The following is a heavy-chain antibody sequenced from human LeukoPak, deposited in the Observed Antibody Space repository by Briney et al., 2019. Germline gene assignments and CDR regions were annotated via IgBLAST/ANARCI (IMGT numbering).Heavy chain of an antibody. CDR1: GGSISSGGYY. V-gene: IGHV4-39*07. CDR2: INHSGST. J-gene: IGHJ4*02. CDR3: ARRRITIFGGEPIGYYFDY. D-gene: IGHD3-3*01. Sequence: SETLSLTCTVSGGSISSGGYYWSWIRQPPGKGLEWIGEINHSGSTNYNPSLKSRVTISVDTSKNQFSLKLSSVTAADTAVHYCARRRITIFGGEPIGYYFDYWGQGTLVTVSS.